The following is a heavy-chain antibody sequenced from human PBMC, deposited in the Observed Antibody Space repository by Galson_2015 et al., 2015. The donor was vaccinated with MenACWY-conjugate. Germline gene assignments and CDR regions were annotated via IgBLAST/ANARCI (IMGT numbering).Heavy chain of an antibody. D-gene: IGHD3-22*01. Sequence: SLRLSCAASGFTFSRFAMSWVRQAPGKGLEWVSAISGSGGSTYSADSVKGRLTISRDNSKNTLYLQMNSLRAEDTAVYYCASHKLPYYYDSSGYWGAFDYWGQGTLVTVSS. V-gene: IGHV3-23*01. CDR3: ASHKLPYYYDSSGYWGAFDY. J-gene: IGHJ4*02. CDR2: ISGSGGST. CDR1: GFTFSRFA.